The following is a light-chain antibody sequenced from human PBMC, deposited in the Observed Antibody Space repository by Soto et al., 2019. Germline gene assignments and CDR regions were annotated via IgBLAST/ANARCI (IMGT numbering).Light chain of an antibody. V-gene: IGKV1-5*03. Sequence: DIQMTQSPSTLSGSVGYRFTITCRASQTISSWLAWYQQKPGKAPKLLIYKASTLKSGVPSRFSGSGSGTEFTLTISSLQPDDFASYYCQLYNTYSLTFGQGTKVDIK. CDR2: KAS. J-gene: IGKJ1*01. CDR3: QLYNTYSLT. CDR1: QTISSW.